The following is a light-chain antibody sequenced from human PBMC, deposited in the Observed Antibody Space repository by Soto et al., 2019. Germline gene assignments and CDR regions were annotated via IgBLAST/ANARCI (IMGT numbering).Light chain of an antibody. CDR2: AVS. CDR1: SSDIGSYNH. J-gene: IGLJ2*01. CDR3: SSYTSTNHVV. Sequence: QSVLTQPASVSGSPGQSITISCSGTSSDIGSYNHVAWYQQFPGKSPKLMIYAVSDRPPGVSDRFSGSKSGITASLTISGLQAEDETDYYCSSYTSTNHVVFGGGTKLTVL. V-gene: IGLV2-14*03.